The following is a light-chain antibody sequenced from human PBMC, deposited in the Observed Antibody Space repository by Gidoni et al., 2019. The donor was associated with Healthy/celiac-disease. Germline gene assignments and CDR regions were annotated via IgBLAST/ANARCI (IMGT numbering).Light chain of an antibody. J-gene: IGLJ3*02. CDR3: SSYTSSSTWV. Sequence: QSALTQPASVSGSPGQSITISCTGTSSDVGGYKYVSWYQQHPGKAPKLMIYAVSNRPSGVSNRFSGSKSGNTASLTISGLQAEDEADYYCSSYTSSSTWVFGGGTKLTVL. CDR1: SSDVGGYKY. CDR2: AVS. V-gene: IGLV2-14*01.